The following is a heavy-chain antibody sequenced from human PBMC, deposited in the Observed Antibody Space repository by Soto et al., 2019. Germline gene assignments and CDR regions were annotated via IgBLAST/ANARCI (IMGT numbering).Heavy chain of an antibody. Sequence: ASVKVSCKXSGYTFTSYYMHWVRQAPGQGLEWMGIINPSSGSTSYAQKFQGRATMTRDTSTSTVYMELSSLRSEDTAVYYCARDQGGGYNPGSWFDPWGQGTLVTVSS. V-gene: IGHV1-46*01. CDR3: ARDQGGGYNPGSWFDP. CDR1: GYTFTSYY. J-gene: IGHJ5*02. CDR2: INPSSGST. D-gene: IGHD6-25*01.